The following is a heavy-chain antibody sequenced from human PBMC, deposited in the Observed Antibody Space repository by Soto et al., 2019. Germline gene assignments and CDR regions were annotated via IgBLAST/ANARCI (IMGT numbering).Heavy chain of an antibody. J-gene: IGHJ6*02. CDR1: GGSISSGGYY. CDR3: ARRGYSYGYHYYYYGMDV. V-gene: IGHV4-31*03. D-gene: IGHD5-18*01. Sequence: SETLSLTCTVSGGSISSGGYYWIWIRQHPGKGLEWIGYIYYSGSTYYNPSPKSRVTISVDTSKNQFSLKLSSVTAADTAVYYCARRGYSYGYHYYYYGMDVWGQGTTVTVSS. CDR2: IYYSGST.